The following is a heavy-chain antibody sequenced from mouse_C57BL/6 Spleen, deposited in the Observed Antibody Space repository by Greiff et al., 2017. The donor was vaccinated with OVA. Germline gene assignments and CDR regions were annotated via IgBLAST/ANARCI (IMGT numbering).Heavy chain of an antibody. Sequence: EVQLQQSGPELVKPGASVKISCKASGYTFTDYYMNWVKQSHGKSLEWIGDINPNNGGTSYNQKFKGKATLTVDKSSSTAYMELRSLTSEDSAVYYCARFAYYSSSWFAYWGQGTLVTVSA. V-gene: IGHV1-26*01. J-gene: IGHJ3*01. CDR1: GYTFTDYY. D-gene: IGHD2-5*01. CDR3: ARFAYYSSSWFAY. CDR2: INPNNGGT.